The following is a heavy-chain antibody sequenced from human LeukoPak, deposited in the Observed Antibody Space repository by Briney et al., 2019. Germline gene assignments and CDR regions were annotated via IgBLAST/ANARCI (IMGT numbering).Heavy chain of an antibody. D-gene: IGHD5-18*01. CDR1: RGTFSSYA. J-gene: IGHJ4*02. CDR2: IIPIFGTA. CDR3: ARARGDTAMDYYFDY. Sequence: GASVRVSCKASRGTFSSYAISWVRQAPGQGLEWMGGIIPIFGTANYAQKFQGRVTITADKSTSTAYMELSSLRSEDTAVYYCARARGDTAMDYYFDYWGQGTLVTVSS. V-gene: IGHV1-69*06.